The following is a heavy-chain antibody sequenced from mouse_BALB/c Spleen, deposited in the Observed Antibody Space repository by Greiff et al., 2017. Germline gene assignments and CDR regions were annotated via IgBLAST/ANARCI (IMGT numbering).Heavy chain of an antibody. CDR1: GDSITSGY. J-gene: IGHJ3*01. CDR3: ARSTMITTGEVWFAY. V-gene: IGHV3-8*02. CDR2: ISYSGST. Sequence: EVQVVESGPSLVKPSQTLSLTCSVTGDSITSGYWNWIRKFPGNKLEYMGYISYSGSTYYNPSLKSRISITRDTSKNQYYLQLNSVTTEDTATYYCARSTMITTGEVWFAYWGQGTLVTVSA. D-gene: IGHD2-4*01.